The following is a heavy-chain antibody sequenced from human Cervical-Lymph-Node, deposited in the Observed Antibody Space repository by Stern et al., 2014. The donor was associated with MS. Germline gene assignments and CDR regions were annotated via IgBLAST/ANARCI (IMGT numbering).Heavy chain of an antibody. V-gene: IGHV3-30*18. CDR1: GFTFSSYG. CDR2: MSYDGSHK. D-gene: IGHD2-2*01. Sequence: DQLVESGGGVVQPGRSLRLSCAASGFTFSSYGMHWVRQAPGKGLEWVAVMSYDGSHKYYADSVKGRFTISRDNSKNTLYLQMNSLRAEDTAVYYCAKAFGYCSSNSCFYYYYGMDVWGQGTTVTVSS. CDR3: AKAFGYCSSNSCFYYYYGMDV. J-gene: IGHJ6*02.